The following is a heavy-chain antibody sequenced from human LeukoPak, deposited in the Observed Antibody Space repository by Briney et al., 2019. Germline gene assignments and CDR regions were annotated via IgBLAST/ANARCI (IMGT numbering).Heavy chain of an antibody. CDR1: GYKFIDSW. CDR3: AKPEYFAAHY. V-gene: IGHV5-51*01. D-gene: IGHD6-6*01. CDR2: MFVRDSRP. Sequence: GESLKISCKAFGYKFIDSWIGWVRQMPGKGLEWMAIMFVRDSRPQYSPSFEGQVTISADKSISTAYLQWSSLKASDTAIYYCAKPEYFAAHYWGQGTLVTVST. J-gene: IGHJ4*02.